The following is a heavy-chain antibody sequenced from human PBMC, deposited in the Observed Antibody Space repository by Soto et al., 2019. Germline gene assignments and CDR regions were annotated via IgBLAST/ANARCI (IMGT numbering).Heavy chain of an antibody. J-gene: IGHJ5*02. CDR3: ASGSSYCSSTSCYDWFDP. D-gene: IGHD2-2*01. Sequence: GGSLRLSCAASGFTFSSYSMNWVRQAPGKGLEWVSYISSSSSTIYYADSVKGRFTISRDNAKNSLYLQMNSLRAEDTAVYYCASGSSYCSSTSCYDWFDPWGQGTLVTVSS. CDR2: ISSSSSTI. V-gene: IGHV3-48*01. CDR1: GFTFSSYS.